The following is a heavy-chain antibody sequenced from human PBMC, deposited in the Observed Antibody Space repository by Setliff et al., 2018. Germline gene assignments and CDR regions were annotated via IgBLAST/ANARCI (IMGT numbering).Heavy chain of an antibody. D-gene: IGHD4-17*01. V-gene: IGHV1-8*02. J-gene: IGHJ4*02. CDR3: ARGDYGDYGEGEAAY. CDR1: GYTFTSYD. Sequence: ASVKVSCKASGYTFTSYDINWVRQAPGQGLEWMGWIGAYSGNTGYAQKFQGRVTMTRNTSISTAYMELSSLRSEDTAVYYCARGDYGDYGEGEAAYWGQGTLVTVSS. CDR2: IGAYSGNT.